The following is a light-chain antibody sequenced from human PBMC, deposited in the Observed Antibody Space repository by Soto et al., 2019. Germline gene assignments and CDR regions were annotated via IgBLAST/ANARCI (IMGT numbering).Light chain of an antibody. CDR2: AAS. CDR3: QQTNTFPST. CDR1: QGIGSW. Sequence: DIQMTQSPSSVSASVGDRVTITCRASQGIGSWLAWYQHKPGKAPKLLIYAASNLQGGVPSRFSGSGSGTDFALTINSLQPEDFATYYGQQTNTFPSTFGQGTRLEIK. V-gene: IGKV1D-12*01. J-gene: IGKJ5*01.